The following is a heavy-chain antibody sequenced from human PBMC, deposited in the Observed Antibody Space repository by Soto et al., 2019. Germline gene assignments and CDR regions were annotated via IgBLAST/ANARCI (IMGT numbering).Heavy chain of an antibody. D-gene: IGHD6-19*01. J-gene: IGHJ4*02. Sequence: QVQLVESGGGVVQPGRSLRLSCAASGFTFSSYAMHWVRQAPGKGLEWVAVISYDGSNKYYADSVRGRFTIPRDNSKNTLYLQMNSLRAEDTAVYYCASLFIAVATFDYWGQGTLVTVSS. V-gene: IGHV3-30-3*01. CDR1: GFTFSSYA. CDR3: ASLFIAVATFDY. CDR2: ISYDGSNK.